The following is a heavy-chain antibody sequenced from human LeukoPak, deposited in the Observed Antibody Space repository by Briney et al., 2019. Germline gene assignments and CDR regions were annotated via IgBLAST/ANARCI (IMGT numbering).Heavy chain of an antibody. CDR3: AKTAPDDYNDY. D-gene: IGHD1-14*01. CDR2: ISSNGGNT. Sequence: PGGSLRLSCAASGFTISRSSMHWVRQAPGKGLEYVSAISSNGGNTYYANSVKGRFTISRDTSKNTLYLQMNSLRAEDTAVYYCAKTAPDDYNDYWGQGTLVTVSS. V-gene: IGHV3-64*01. J-gene: IGHJ4*02. CDR1: GFTISRSS.